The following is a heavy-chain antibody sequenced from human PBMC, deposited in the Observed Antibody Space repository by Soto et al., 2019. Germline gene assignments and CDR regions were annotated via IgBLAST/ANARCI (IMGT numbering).Heavy chain of an antibody. CDR3: ARDVIEGDFWSGYYLAGDAFDI. D-gene: IGHD3-3*01. Sequence: QVQLLQSGAEVKKPGSSVKVSCKASGGTFSSYTISWVRQAPGQGLEWMGRIIPILGIANYAQKFQGRVTITADKSTSTAYMELSSLRSEDTAVYYCARDVIEGDFWSGYYLAGDAFDIWGLGTMVTVSS. CDR1: GGTFSSYT. V-gene: IGHV1-69*08. J-gene: IGHJ3*02. CDR2: IIPILGIA.